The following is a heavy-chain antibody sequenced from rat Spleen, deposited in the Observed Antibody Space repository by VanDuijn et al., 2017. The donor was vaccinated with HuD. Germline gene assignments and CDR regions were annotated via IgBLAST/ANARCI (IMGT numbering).Heavy chain of an antibody. V-gene: IGHV5-17*01. CDR3: ARQDTSGYSNWFTY. J-gene: IGHJ3*01. CDR2: IIYDGSRT. D-gene: IGHD4-3*01. CDR1: GFTFSDYA. Sequence: EVQLVESGGGLVQPGRSLKFSCAASGFTFSDYAMAWVRQAPKKGLEWVATIIYDGSRTYYRDSVKGRFTISRDNTKSTLYLQMDSLRSEDTATYYCARQDTSGYSNWFTYWGQGTLVTVSS.